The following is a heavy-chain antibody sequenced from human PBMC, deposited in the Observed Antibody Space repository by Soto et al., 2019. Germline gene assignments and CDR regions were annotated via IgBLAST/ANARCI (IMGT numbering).Heavy chain of an antibody. CDR2: ISSSGSTI. J-gene: IGHJ4*02. CDR3: ARLDEGLVTPFDY. Sequence: GGSLRLSCAASGFTFSSYEMNWVRQAPGKGLEWVSYISSSGSTIYYADSVKGRFTISRDNAKNSLYLQMNSLRAEDTAVYYCARLDEGLVTPFDYWGQGTLVTVSS. V-gene: IGHV3-48*03. D-gene: IGHD3-9*01. CDR1: GFTFSSYE.